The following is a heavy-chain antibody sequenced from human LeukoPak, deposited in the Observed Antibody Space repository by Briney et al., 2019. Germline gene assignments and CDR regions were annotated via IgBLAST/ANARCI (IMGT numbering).Heavy chain of an antibody. D-gene: IGHD3-22*01. V-gene: IGHV3-33*01. J-gene: IGHJ5*02. CDR2: IWYDVSNK. Sequence: GGSLRLSCAASGVTFSIYGMHCGSEAPGKGLEWVAVIWYDVSNKYYADSVKGRFTISRDHSKKMLYLQMNSLRAEDTAVYYCARDEYYYDSSGYYGGWFDPWGQGTLVTVSS. CDR3: ARDEYYYDSSGYYGGWFDP. CDR1: GVTFSIYG.